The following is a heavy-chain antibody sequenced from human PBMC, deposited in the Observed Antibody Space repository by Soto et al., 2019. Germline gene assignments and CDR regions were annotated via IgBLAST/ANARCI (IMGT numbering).Heavy chain of an antibody. D-gene: IGHD2-2*01. J-gene: IGHJ5*02. CDR2: IDPSDSYT. Sequence: EVQLVQSGAEVKKPGESLRISCKGSGYSFTSYWISWVRQMPGKGLEWMGRIDPSDSYTNYSPSFQGHVTISADKSISTAYLQWSSLKASDTAMYYCARRCSSTSCPHPYVDPWGQGTLVTVSS. CDR1: GYSFTSYW. CDR3: ARRCSSTSCPHPYVDP. V-gene: IGHV5-10-1*03.